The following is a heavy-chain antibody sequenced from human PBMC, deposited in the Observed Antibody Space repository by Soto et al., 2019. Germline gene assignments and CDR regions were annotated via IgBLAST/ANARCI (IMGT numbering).Heavy chain of an antibody. CDR3: ARVIYYSAGSYSPDGMDV. CDR1: GVSFNNNG. D-gene: IGHD2-15*01. V-gene: IGHV1-69*01. J-gene: IGHJ6*02. Sequence: QVQLVQSGAEVKKPGSSVKVSCKTSGVSFNNNGIGWVRQAPGHGLEWMGGVSPPFRTSNYARKFQGRISITADASTGTVNMELGSQTSEDTPQYYCARVIYYSAGSYSPDGMDVWGQGTTVNVSS. CDR2: VSPPFRTS.